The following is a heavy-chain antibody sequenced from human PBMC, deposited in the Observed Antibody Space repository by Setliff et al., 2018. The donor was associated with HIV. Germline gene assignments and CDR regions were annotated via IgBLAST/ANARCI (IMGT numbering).Heavy chain of an antibody. CDR3: VSSWYWDFDF. CDR2: DYTDGST. Sequence: PSETLSLTGTGSGGSNSSGNYYWSWIRVPAGKGLEWIGHDYTDGSTNYIHSPNSRFTTSVDMSKNQFSLKMNSLTAAATALYYCVSSWYWDFDFWGQGAQVTVSS. J-gene: IGHJ4*02. D-gene: IGHD6-13*01. CDR1: GGSNSSGNYY. V-gene: IGHV4-61*09.